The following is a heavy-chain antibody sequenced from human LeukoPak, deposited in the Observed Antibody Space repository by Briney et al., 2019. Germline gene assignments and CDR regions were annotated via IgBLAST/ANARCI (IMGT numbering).Heavy chain of an antibody. D-gene: IGHD3-10*01. J-gene: IGHJ4*02. CDR3: ARSVLLWFGESPPYTFDN. CDR2: INPNSGGT. CDR1: GYTFTGYY. Sequence: SVKVSCKASGYTFTGYYMHWVRQAPGQGLAWMGWINPNSGGTNYAQKFQGRVTMTRDTSISTAYMELSRLRSDDTAVYYGARSVLLWFGESPPYTFDNWGQGTLVTVSS. V-gene: IGHV1-2*02.